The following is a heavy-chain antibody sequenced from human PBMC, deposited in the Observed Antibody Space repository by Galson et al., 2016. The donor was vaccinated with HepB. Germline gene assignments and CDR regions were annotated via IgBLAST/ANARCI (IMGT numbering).Heavy chain of an antibody. CDR3: ARAVMQGRGMDV. Sequence: CAISGDSVYNNGATWVWIRQSPSRGLEWLGRTSYRSTWENHYAGSVKNRITISPDTSRNQFSLHLNSVTPEDTAVYYCARAVMQGRGMDVWGQGTTVTVSS. CDR2: TSYRSTWEN. J-gene: IGHJ6*02. V-gene: IGHV6-1*01. D-gene: IGHD3-10*01. CDR1: GDSVYNNGAT.